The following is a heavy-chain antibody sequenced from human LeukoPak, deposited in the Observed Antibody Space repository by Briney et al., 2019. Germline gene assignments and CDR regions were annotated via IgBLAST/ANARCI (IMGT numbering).Heavy chain of an antibody. CDR1: GGSISSSSYY. D-gene: IGHD1-26*01. J-gene: IGHJ4*02. CDR3: ARDRGGSHFGELHF. Sequence: PSETLSLTCTVSGGSISSSSYYWGWIRQPPGKGLEWIGEINHSGSTNYNPSLKSRVTISVDTSKNQFSLKLSSVTAADTAVYYCARDRGGSHFGELHFWGQGTLVTVSS. V-gene: IGHV4-39*07. CDR2: INHSGST.